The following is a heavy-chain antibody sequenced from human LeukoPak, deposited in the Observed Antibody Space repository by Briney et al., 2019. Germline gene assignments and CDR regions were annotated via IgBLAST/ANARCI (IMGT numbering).Heavy chain of an antibody. J-gene: IGHJ4*02. D-gene: IGHD6-19*01. Sequence: GASVKVSCKTSGYPFTTYAIHWVRQAPGQGLEWMGCVSAGDGNTKSSQNFQGRVTITRDTSANTAYMELSSLRSEDTAVFYCARAPSSGWYYDYWGQGTLVSVSS. CDR3: ARAPSSGWYYDY. V-gene: IGHV1-3*01. CDR1: GYPFTTYA. CDR2: VSAGDGNT.